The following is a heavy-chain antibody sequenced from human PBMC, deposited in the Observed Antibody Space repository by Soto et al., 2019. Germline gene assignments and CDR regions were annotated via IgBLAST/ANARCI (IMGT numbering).Heavy chain of an antibody. CDR1: GFTFSSYA. CDR3: AKVVYSGSYYGIDY. Sequence: QVQLVESGGGVVQPGRSLRLSCAASGFTFSSYAMHWVRQAPGKGLEWVAVISYDGSKKYYADSVKGRFTISRDNSKNTLSLQRDSLRAEDTAVYYCAKVVYSGSYYGIDYWGEGTVVTVSS. V-gene: IGHV3-30*18. D-gene: IGHD1-26*01. CDR2: ISYDGSKK. J-gene: IGHJ4*02.